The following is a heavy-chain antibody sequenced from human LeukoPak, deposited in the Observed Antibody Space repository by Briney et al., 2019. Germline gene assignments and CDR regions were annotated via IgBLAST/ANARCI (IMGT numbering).Heavy chain of an antibody. Sequence: GGSLRLSCAASGFTFDDYAMHWVRQAPGKGLEWVSGISWNSGSIGYADSVKGRFTISRDNAKNSLYLQMNSLRAEDTAVYYCARRDIVLMAPDYYYMDVWGKGTTVTVSS. CDR1: GFTFDDYA. V-gene: IGHV3-9*01. D-gene: IGHD2-8*01. CDR3: ARRDIVLMAPDYYYMDV. J-gene: IGHJ6*03. CDR2: ISWNSGSI.